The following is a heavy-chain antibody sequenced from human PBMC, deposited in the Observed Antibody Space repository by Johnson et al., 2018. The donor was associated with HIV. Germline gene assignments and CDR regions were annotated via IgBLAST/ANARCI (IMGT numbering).Heavy chain of an antibody. V-gene: IGHV3-73*01. CDR2: IRGRANTYAP. CDR3: ARGGGCGGDCYSGYDAFDI. Sequence: MQLVESGGGLVQPGGSLELSCAASGFTFSGSAMHWVRQASGKGLEWVGRIRGRANTYAPAYAASLKGSFTISRDDSTNTAYLQMNSLTPEDTAVYYCARGGGCGGDCYSGYDAFDIWGQGTMVTVSS. CDR1: GFTFSGSA. J-gene: IGHJ3*02. D-gene: IGHD2-21*01.